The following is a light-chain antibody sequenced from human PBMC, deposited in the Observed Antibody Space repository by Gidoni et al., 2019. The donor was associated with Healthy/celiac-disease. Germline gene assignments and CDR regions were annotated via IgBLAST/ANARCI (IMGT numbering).Light chain of an antibody. V-gene: IGLV2-23*01. Sequence: QSALTQPASVSGSPGQSITISCTGTSSDVGSYNLVSWYQQHPGKAPKIMIYECSKRPSGVSNRFSGSKSGNTASLTISGLQAEDEADYYCCSYAGSSTWVFGGGTKLTVL. J-gene: IGLJ3*02. CDR3: CSYAGSSTWV. CDR1: SSDVGSYNL. CDR2: ECS.